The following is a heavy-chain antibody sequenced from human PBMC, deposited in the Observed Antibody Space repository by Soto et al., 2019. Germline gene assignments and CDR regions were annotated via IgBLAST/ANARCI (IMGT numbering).Heavy chain of an antibody. Sequence: ASVKVSCKASGGTFTSYGISWVRQAPGQGLEWMGWISAYNGNTNYAQKLQGRVTMTTDTSASTAYMELRSLRSDDTAVYYCAREGTYYDFWSGFYYGMDVWGQGTTVTVSS. CDR3: AREGTYYDFWSGFYYGMDV. CDR2: ISAYNGNT. CDR1: GGTFTSYG. D-gene: IGHD3-3*01. J-gene: IGHJ6*02. V-gene: IGHV1-18*01.